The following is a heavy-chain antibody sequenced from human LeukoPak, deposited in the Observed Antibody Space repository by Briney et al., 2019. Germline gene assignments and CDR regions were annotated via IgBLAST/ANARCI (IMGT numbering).Heavy chain of an antibody. V-gene: IGHV4-61*01. J-gene: IGHJ4*02. CDR3: ARKHRWNGLYFDY. Sequence: SETLSLTCTVSGGSVSSGSYYWSWVRQPPGKGLEWIGYIHYSGTTYYNPSLLSRVTMSVDTSKNQFSLRLSSVTAVDTAVYYCARKHRWNGLYFDYWGQGILVTVSS. D-gene: IGHD1-1*01. CDR2: IHYSGTT. CDR1: GGSVSSGSYY.